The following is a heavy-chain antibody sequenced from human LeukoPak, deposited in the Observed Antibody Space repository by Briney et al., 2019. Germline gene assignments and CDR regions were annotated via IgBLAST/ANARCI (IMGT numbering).Heavy chain of an antibody. Sequence: GGSLRLSCVTSGFAFSYSEMTWVRQAPGKGLEWVSYISTTGSAIYYVDSLKGRFTISRDNAKNSVYLQVNSLRAEDTGIYYCARVRMSIMDVWGQGTTVTVSS. CDR2: ISTTGSAI. CDR3: ARVRMSIMDV. V-gene: IGHV3-48*03. CDR1: GFAFSYSE. J-gene: IGHJ6*02. D-gene: IGHD6-6*01.